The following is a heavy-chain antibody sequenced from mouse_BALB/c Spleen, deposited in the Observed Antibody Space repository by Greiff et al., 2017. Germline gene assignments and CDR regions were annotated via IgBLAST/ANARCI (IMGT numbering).Heavy chain of an antibody. Sequence: ESGPGLVKPSLSLSLTCSVTGYSITSGYYWNWIRQFPGNKLEWMGYISYDGSNNYNPSLKNRISITRDTSKNQFFLKLNSVTTEDTATYYCARGDYGYYFDYWGQGTTLTVSS. CDR2: ISYDGSN. CDR1: GYSITSGYY. J-gene: IGHJ2*01. CDR3: ARGDYGYYFDY. D-gene: IGHD1-2*01. V-gene: IGHV3-6*02.